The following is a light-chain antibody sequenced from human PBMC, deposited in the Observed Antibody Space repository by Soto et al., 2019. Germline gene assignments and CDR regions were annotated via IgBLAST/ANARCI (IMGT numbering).Light chain of an antibody. CDR2: GAS. Sequence: EIALTQSPGTLSLSPGARATLSCRASQTVTGNNLSWYQQKPGQAPRLLMYGASNRATGVPDRFSGSGSGIDFTLTISRLEPEDFAVYYCQQYGSSPWTFGQGTKVEVQ. CDR1: QTVTGNN. V-gene: IGKV3-20*01. CDR3: QQYGSSPWT. J-gene: IGKJ1*01.